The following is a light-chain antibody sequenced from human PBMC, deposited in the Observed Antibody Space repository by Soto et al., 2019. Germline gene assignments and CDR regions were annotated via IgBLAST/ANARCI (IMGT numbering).Light chain of an antibody. CDR2: GAS. CDR1: QSVSNNY. Sequence: EIVLTQTPGTLSLSPGERATLSCRASQSVSNNYLAWYQQKPGQAPRLLIYGASNRATGIPDRFSGSGSGTEFTLTISSLQPDDFATYYCQQYDSYSRTFGQGTKVDI. V-gene: IGKV3-20*01. J-gene: IGKJ1*01. CDR3: QQYDSYSRT.